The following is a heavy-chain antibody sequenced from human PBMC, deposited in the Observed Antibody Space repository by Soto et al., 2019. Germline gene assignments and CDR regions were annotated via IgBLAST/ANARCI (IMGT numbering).Heavy chain of an antibody. V-gene: IGHV3-21*01. D-gene: IGHD1-1*01. CDR1: GFTFSSYS. CDR3: YTTLLNWNHDRVFDY. J-gene: IGHJ4*02. Sequence: PGGSLRLSCAASGFTFSSYSMNWVRQAPGKGLEWVSSISSSSSYIYYADSVKGRFTISRDNAKNSLYLQMNSLRAEDTAVYYCYTTLLNWNHDRVFDYWGQGTLVTVSS. CDR2: ISSSSSYI.